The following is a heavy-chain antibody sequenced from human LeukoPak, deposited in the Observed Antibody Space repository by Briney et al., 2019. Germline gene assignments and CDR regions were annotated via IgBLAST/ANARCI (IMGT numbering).Heavy chain of an antibody. J-gene: IGHJ4*02. V-gene: IGHV3-66*01. CDR1: GFTVGSNY. CDR3: ARDLGPSYFDY. D-gene: IGHD1-26*01. Sequence: GGSLRLSCAASGFTVGSNYMSWVRQAPGKGLEWVSVIYSGGSTYYADSVKGRFTISRDNSNNTLYLQMNSPRPEDTAVYYCARDLGPSYFDYWGQGTLVTVSS. CDR2: IYSGGST.